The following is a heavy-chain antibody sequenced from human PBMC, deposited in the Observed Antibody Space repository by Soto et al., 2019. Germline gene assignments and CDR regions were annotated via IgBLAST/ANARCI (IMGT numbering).Heavy chain of an antibody. CDR1: GYTFTPYA. CDR2: INAGNGNT. D-gene: IGHD3-16*01. V-gene: IGHV1-3*01. Sequence: QVQLVQSGAEVKKPGASVKLSCKASGYTFTPYAMHWGRQAPGQRLEWMGWINAGNGNTKYSQKFQGRVTITRDTSASTAYMELSSLRSEDTAVYYCARVRSGFGVDYWGQGALVTVSS. CDR3: ARVRSGFGVDY. J-gene: IGHJ4*02.